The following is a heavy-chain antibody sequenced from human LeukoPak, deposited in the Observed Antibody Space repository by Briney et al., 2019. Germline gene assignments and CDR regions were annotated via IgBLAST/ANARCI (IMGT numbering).Heavy chain of an antibody. CDR1: GDSISSYF. D-gene: IGHD5-12*01. CDR3: ARHVSGGYATYFDY. V-gene: IGHV4-4*09. CDR2: IFTSGST. J-gene: IGHJ4*02. Sequence: PSETLSLTCTVSGDSISSYFWSWIRQPPGKGLEWIWYIFTSGSTNYNPSLKTRVTISVDTSKNQFSLKLSSVTAADTSVYYCARHVSGGYATYFDYWGQGTLVSVSS.